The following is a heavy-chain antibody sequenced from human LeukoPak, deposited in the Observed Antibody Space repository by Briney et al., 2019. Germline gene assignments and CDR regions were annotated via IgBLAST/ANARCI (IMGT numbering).Heavy chain of an antibody. Sequence: SETLSLTCTASGGSISTYYWTWIRQPPGKGLEWIGYIYYSGSTSYNPSLKSRVTISVDTSKNQFSLKLSSVTAADTAVYYCARGDYYDRSGYDYWGQGTLVTVSS. CDR2: IYYSGST. J-gene: IGHJ4*02. D-gene: IGHD3-22*01. CDR1: GGSISTYY. CDR3: ARGDYYDRSGYDY. V-gene: IGHV4-59*01.